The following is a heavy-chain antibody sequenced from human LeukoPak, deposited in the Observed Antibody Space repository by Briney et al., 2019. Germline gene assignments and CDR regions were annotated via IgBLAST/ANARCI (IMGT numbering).Heavy chain of an antibody. J-gene: IGHJ4*02. D-gene: IGHD3-10*01. CDR2: IYYSGST. Sequence: SETLSLTCTVSGGSISSGGYYWSWIRQHPGKGLEWIGYIYYSGSTYYNPSLKSRVTISVDTSKIQFSLKLSSVTAADTAVYYCARDNGSGSHLDYWGQGTLVTVSS. V-gene: IGHV4-31*03. CDR3: ARDNGSGSHLDY. CDR1: GGSISSGGYY.